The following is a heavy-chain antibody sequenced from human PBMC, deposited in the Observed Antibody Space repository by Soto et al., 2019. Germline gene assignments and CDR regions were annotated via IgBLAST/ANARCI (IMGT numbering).Heavy chain of an antibody. CDR3: ASVCVFYYFWSGRGMFAY. V-gene: IGHV1-69*02. CDR1: GGTFSSYT. CDR2: IIPILGIA. J-gene: IGHJ4*01. D-gene: IGHD3-3*01. Sequence: GASVKVSCKASGGTFSSYTISWVRQAPGQGLEWMGRIIPILGIANYAQKFQGRVTITADKSTSTAYMELRSLRSDDTAVYYCASVCVFYYFWSGRGMFAYSGQGTLVTVSS.